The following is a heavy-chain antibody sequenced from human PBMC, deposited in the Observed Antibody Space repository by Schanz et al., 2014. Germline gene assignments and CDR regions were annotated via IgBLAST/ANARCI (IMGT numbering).Heavy chain of an antibody. Sequence: QVQLVESGGGVVQPGRSLRLSCAASGFTFSAYGMHWVRQAPGKGLEWVAVIWYDGNNKYYADSVKGRFTISRDNSQNTLYLQMNPLRTEDTAVYYCAKELNRRGGQTNFYYYYGMDVWGQGTTVTVS. CDR2: IWYDGNNK. V-gene: IGHV3-33*06. J-gene: IGHJ6*02. CDR3: AKELNRRGGQTNFYYYYGMDV. D-gene: IGHD5-12*01. CDR1: GFTFSAYG.